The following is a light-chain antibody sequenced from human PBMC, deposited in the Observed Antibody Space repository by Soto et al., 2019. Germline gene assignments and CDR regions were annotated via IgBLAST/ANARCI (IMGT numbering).Light chain of an antibody. CDR2: EGS. CDR3: CSYAGSSTVV. J-gene: IGLJ2*01. Sequence: QSALTQPASVSGSPGQSITISCTGTSSDVGSYNLVSWYQQHPGKAPQLMIYEGSKRPSGVSNRFSGSKSGNTASLTISGLQAEDAADYYCCSYAGSSTVVFGGGTKLTVL. V-gene: IGLV2-23*01. CDR1: SSDVGSYNL.